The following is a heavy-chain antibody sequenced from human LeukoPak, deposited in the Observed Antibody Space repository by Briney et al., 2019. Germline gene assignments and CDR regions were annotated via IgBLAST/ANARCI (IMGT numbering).Heavy chain of an antibody. CDR1: GFTFSSYN. V-gene: IGHV3-48*01. CDR2: VSSSSTTI. J-gene: IGHJ4*02. CDR3: ARDRLGNYFDY. D-gene: IGHD7-27*01. Sequence: GGSLRLSCAASGFTFSSYNMKWVRQAPGKGLEWISYVSSSSTTIYYADSVKGRFTISRDNARSSLYLQMNSLRAEDTAVYYCARDRLGNYFDYWGQGTLVTVSS.